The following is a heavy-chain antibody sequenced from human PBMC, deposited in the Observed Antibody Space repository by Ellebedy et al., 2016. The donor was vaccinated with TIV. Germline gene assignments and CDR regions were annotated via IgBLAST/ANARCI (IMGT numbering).Heavy chain of an antibody. CDR3: AREMLVGATISYFDY. CDR1: GFNFSSYS. D-gene: IGHD1-26*01. CDR2: IGSFSSAI. J-gene: IGHJ4*02. Sequence: PGGSLRLSCAASGFNFSSYSMNWVRQAPGKGLEWVSYIGSFSSAIYYADSVKGRFTISRDNAKNSLYLQMNSLRDEDTAVYYCAREMLVGATISYFDYWGQGTLVTVSS. V-gene: IGHV3-48*02.